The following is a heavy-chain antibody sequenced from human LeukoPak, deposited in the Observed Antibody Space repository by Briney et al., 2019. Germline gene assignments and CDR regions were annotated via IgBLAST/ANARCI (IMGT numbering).Heavy chain of an antibody. Sequence: ASVKVSCKASGYTFTGYYMYWVRQAPGQGLEWMGWINPNTGDTSYAQKFQGRVTMTRDTTISTAYMELNRLKSDDTAVYYCANKLQLLDAFDIWGQGTMVTVFS. D-gene: IGHD3-3*01. J-gene: IGHJ3*02. CDR1: GYTFTGYY. CDR2: INPNTGDT. V-gene: IGHV1-2*02. CDR3: ANKLQLLDAFDI.